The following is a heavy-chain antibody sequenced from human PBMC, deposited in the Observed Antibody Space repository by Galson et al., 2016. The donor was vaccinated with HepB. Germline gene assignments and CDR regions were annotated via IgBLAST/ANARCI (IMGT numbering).Heavy chain of an antibody. CDR3: SRRGSYKYGAFDI. Sequence: SLRLSCAASGFTFNSYSMSWVRQAPGQGLEWVTFIRSKSYDGTIEYAASVKGRFTISRDDSKSIAYLQMNSLKTEDTAVYYCSRRGSYKYGAFDIWGQGTMVTVSS. V-gene: IGHV3-49*04. CDR1: GFTFNSYS. CDR2: IRSKSYDGTI. J-gene: IGHJ3*02. D-gene: IGHD1-26*01.